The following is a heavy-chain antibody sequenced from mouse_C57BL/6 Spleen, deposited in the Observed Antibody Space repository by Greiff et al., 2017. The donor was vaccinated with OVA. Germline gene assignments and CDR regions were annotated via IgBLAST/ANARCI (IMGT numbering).Heavy chain of an antibody. Sequence: VQLQQPGAELVMPGASVKLSCKASGYTFTSYWMHWVKQRPGQGLEWIGEIDPSDSYTNYNQKFKGKSTLTVDKSSSTAYMQLSSLTSEDSAVYYCARGYGSSPEYFDYWGQGTTLTVSS. CDR2: IDPSDSYT. CDR3: ARGYGSSPEYFDY. D-gene: IGHD1-1*01. J-gene: IGHJ2*01. CDR1: GYTFTSYW. V-gene: IGHV1-69*01.